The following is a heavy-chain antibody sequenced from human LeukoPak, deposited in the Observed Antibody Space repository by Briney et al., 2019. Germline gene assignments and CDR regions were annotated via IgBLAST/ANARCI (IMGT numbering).Heavy chain of an antibody. Sequence: GESLKISCKGSGYSFTSYWIGWVRQMPGKGLEWMGIIYPGDSDTRYSPSFQGQVTISADKSISTAYLQWSSLKASDTATYYCARQVAAAGSGHDAFDIWGQGTMVTVSS. V-gene: IGHV5-51*01. CDR3: ARQVAAAGSGHDAFDI. CDR1: GYSFTSYW. CDR2: IYPGDSDT. J-gene: IGHJ3*02. D-gene: IGHD6-13*01.